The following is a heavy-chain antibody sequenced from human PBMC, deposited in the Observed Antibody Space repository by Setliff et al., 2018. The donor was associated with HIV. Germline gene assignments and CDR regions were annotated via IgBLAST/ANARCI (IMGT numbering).Heavy chain of an antibody. CDR1: GPSISNGYY. CDR2: IYHSGST. Sequence: SETLSLTCAVSGPSISNGYYWGWIRQPPGKGLEWIGSIYHSGSTYYNPSLKSRVTISVDTSKNQFSLKLGSVTAADTAVYYCARESPSSSWFYFDFWGQGTLVTVSS. CDR3: ARESPSSSWFYFDF. J-gene: IGHJ4*02. D-gene: IGHD6-13*01. V-gene: IGHV4-38-2*02.